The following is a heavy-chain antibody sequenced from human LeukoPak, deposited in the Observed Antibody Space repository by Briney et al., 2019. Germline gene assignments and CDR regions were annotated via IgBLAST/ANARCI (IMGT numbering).Heavy chain of an antibody. CDR2: IPYDGSNK. V-gene: IGHV3-30*18. CDR3: AKNPGGSYSGTMDV. CDR1: GFTFSSYG. J-gene: IGHJ6*02. D-gene: IGHD1-26*01. Sequence: GRSLRLSCAASGFTFSSYGMHWVRQAPGKGLEWVAVIPYDGSNKYYADSVKGRFTISRDNSKNTLYLQMNSLRAEDTAVYYCAKNPGGSYSGTMDVWGQGTTVTVSS.